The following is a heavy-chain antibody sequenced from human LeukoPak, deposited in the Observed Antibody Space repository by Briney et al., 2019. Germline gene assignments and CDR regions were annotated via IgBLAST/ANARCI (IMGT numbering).Heavy chain of an antibody. CDR1: GYTFTGYY. Sequence: APGKVSCKASGYTFTGYYMHWVRQAPGQGLEWMGWINPNSGGTNYAQKFQGRVTMTRDTSISTAYMELSRLRSDDTAVYYCVREHLGNRIAAAGTCFDYWGQGTLVTVSS. D-gene: IGHD6-13*01. J-gene: IGHJ4*02. CDR2: INPNSGGT. CDR3: VREHLGNRIAAAGTCFDY. V-gene: IGHV1-2*02.